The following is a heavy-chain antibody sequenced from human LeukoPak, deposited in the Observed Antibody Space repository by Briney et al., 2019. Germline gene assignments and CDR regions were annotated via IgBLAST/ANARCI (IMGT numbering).Heavy chain of an antibody. V-gene: IGHV3-11*01. D-gene: IGHD3-3*01. J-gene: IGHJ4*02. Sequence: GGSLRLSCAASGFTFSDYDMSWLRQAPGKGVEWVSYISISGSTIYYAASVKGRFTISRDNAKHSPYLQLNSLTAHDRALSFIEREEGSGYFFRGGVIDYWGQGTLVTVSS. CDR1: GFTFSDYD. CDR3: EREEGSGYFFRGGVIDY. CDR2: ISISGSTI.